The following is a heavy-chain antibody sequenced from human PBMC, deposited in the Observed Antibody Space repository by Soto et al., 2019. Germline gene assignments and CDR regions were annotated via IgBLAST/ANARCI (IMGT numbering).Heavy chain of an antibody. D-gene: IGHD1-26*01. V-gene: IGHV3-23*01. CDR1: GFTFSTYA. CDR3: AKQNSGGLYWYFDL. CDR2: IGGSGGST. J-gene: IGHJ2*01. Sequence: EVQLLESGGGLVQPGGSLRLSCAASGFTFSTYAMSWVRQAPGKGLEWVSGIGGSGGSTYYADSVKGRFTIARDNSKNTLYLQMNSLRAEDTAVYYCAKQNSGGLYWYFDLWGRGTLVTVSS.